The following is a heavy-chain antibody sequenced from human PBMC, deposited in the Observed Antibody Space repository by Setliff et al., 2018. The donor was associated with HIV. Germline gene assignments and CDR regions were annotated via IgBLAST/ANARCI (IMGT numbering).Heavy chain of an antibody. D-gene: IGHD5-18*01. V-gene: IGHV4-39*01. CDR1: GGSIGIRSYF. CDR2: VYSSGST. CDR3: ARRQQLWLLYAFDI. J-gene: IGHJ3*02. Sequence: PSETLSLTCTVSGGSIGIRSYFWGWIRQPPGKGLEWIGSVYSSGSTYYNPSLKSRVTVSVDTSKDQFSLRLSSVTAADTAVYYCARRQQLWLLYAFDIWDQGTMVTVSS.